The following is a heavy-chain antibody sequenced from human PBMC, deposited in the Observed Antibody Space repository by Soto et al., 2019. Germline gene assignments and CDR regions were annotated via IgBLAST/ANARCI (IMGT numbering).Heavy chain of an antibody. V-gene: IGHV4-39*01. CDR2: IYYSGST. Sequence: SETLSLSCSVSGDSISSSSYYWGWVRQPPGKGLEWIGYIYYSGSTHYNPSLKSRVTMSVDTSKNQFSLKLSSVTAADTAVYYCARCHPYDLLTGYYTLHYNFDYWGQGTLVTVSS. CDR1: GDSISSSSYY. D-gene: IGHD3-9*01. CDR3: ARCHPYDLLTGYYTLHYNFDY. J-gene: IGHJ4*02.